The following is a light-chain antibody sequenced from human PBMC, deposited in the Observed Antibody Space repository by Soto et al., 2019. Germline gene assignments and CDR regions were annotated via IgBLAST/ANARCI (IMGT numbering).Light chain of an antibody. CDR3: QAWDSASAHVV. J-gene: IGLJ2*01. CDR2: QDT. Sequence: SYELTQSPSVSVSPGQTATITCSGNKLGDKYVCWYQQRPGQSPLLVIFQDTKRPSGIPERFSASNSGNTATLTISGTQAVDEAVYFCQAWDSASAHVVFGGGTKLTVL. CDR1: KLGDKY. V-gene: IGLV3-1*01.